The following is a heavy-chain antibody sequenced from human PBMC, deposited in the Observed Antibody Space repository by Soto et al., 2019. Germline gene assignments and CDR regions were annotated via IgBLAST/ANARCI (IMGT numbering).Heavy chain of an antibody. J-gene: IGHJ3*02. CDR3: AKTNSIAAAVTYKGDAFDI. D-gene: IGHD6-13*01. Sequence: GGSLRLSCAASGFTFSSYAMSWVRQAPGKGLEWVSAISGSGGSTYYADSVKGRFTISRDNSKNTLYLQMNSLRAEDTAVYYCAKTNSIAAAVTYKGDAFDIWGQGTMVTVSS. V-gene: IGHV3-23*01. CDR2: ISGSGGST. CDR1: GFTFSSYA.